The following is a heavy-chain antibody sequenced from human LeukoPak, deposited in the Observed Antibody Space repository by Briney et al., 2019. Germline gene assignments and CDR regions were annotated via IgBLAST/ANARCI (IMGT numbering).Heavy chain of an antibody. V-gene: IGHV1-58*02. Sequence: GASVKVSCKXSGFTFTSSAMQWVRQARGQRLEWIGWIVVGSGNTNYAQKFQEGVTITRDMSTSTAYMELSSLGSEDTAVYYCAAAGYDSSGYRSDWGQGTLVTVSS. CDR2: IVVGSGNT. J-gene: IGHJ4*02. CDR1: GFTFTSSA. CDR3: AAAGYDSSGYRSD. D-gene: IGHD3-22*01.